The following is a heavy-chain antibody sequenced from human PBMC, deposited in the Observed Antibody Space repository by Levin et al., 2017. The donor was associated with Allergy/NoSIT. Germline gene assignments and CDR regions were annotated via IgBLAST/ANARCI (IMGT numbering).Heavy chain of an antibody. CDR2: INHSGST. D-gene: IGHD6-13*01. J-gene: IGHJ1*01. CDR3: ARGGGYSSSWYFAEYFQH. V-gene: IGHV4-34*01. CDR1: GGSFSGYY. Sequence: SETLSLTCAVYGGSFSGYYWSWIRQPPGKGMEWIGEINHSGSTNYNPSLKSRVTISVDTSKNQFSLKLSSVTAADTAVYYCARGGGYSSSWYFAEYFQHWGQGTLVTVSS.